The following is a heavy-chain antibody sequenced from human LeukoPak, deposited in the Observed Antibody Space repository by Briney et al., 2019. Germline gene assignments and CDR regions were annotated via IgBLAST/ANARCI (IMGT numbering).Heavy chain of an antibody. D-gene: IGHD2/OR15-2a*01. J-gene: IGHJ4*02. CDR1: GFTFSSLA. CDR2: INSDGSWT. V-gene: IGHV3-74*01. Sequence: GGSLRLSCAASGFTFSSLAMHWVRQAPGKGLVWVSHINSDGSWTSYADSVKGRFTISKDNAKNTVYLQMNSLRAEDTAVYYCVSFYETYWGRGTLVTVSS. CDR3: VSFYETY.